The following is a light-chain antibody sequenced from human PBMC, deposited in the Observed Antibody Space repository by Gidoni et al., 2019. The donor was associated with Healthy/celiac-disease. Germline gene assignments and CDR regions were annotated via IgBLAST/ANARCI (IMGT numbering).Light chain of an antibody. V-gene: IGKV1-5*03. J-gene: IGKJ1*01. CDR1: QSISSW. CDR2: KAS. Sequence: DIQMTQSPSTLSASVGDRVTITCRASQSISSWLAWYQQKPGKAPKLLIYKASSLESGVPSRFSGSGSGTEFTLTISSLQPDDLATYYCQQSQGTFGQGTKVEIK. CDR3: QQSQGT.